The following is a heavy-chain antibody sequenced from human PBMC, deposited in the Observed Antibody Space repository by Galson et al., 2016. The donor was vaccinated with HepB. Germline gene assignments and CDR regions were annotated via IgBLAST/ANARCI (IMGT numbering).Heavy chain of an antibody. J-gene: IGHJ4*02. Sequence: SLRLSCAASGFTVGSSYMAWVRHFPGQGLESVSVIFSGGTTFYADSTQGRFTISRDNSKNTLYLQMRSLRPEDTALYYCARDRGYNEHGGFDNWGQGTLVTVSS. V-gene: IGHV3-66*02. CDR2: IFSGGTT. CDR3: ARDRGYNEHGGFDN. D-gene: IGHD5-24*01. CDR1: GFTVGSSY.